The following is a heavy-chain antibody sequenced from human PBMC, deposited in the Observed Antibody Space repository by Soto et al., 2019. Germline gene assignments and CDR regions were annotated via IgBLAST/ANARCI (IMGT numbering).Heavy chain of an antibody. V-gene: IGHV6-1*01. CDR1: GDRVSSNSAA. CDR3: ARTHNPGTPGGMDV. Sequence: KQSQTLSLPCAISGDRVSSNSAAWNWIRQSPSRGLEWLGRTYYRSKWYNDYAVSVKSRITINPDTSKNQFSLQLNSVTPEDTAVYYCARTHNPGTPGGMDVWGQGTTVTVSS. J-gene: IGHJ6*02. CDR2: TYYRSKWYN. D-gene: IGHD3-10*01.